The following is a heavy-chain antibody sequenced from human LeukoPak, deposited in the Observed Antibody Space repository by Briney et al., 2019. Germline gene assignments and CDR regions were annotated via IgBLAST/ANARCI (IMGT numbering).Heavy chain of an antibody. D-gene: IGHD1-26*01. CDR2: TYSTGST. V-gene: IGHV4-61*02. J-gene: IGHJ6*02. Sequence: PSETLSLTCTVSGGSISSANYYWSWIRQPAGKGLEWIGRTYSTGSTSYNPSLKSRVTISVDTSRNQFSLKLNSVTAADTAVYFCAREPGDPKGDPRSGYYGMDVWGQGTTVTVSS. CDR1: GGSISSANYY. CDR3: AREPGDPKGDPRSGYYGMDV.